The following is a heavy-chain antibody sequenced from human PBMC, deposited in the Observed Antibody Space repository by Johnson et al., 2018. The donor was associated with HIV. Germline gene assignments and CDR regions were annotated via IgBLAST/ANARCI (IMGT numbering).Heavy chain of an antibody. J-gene: IGHJ3*01. CDR2: ISSDGSDK. CDR1: GFTFSSYW. CDR3: TRGRHSLDAFDV. D-gene: IGHD2-21*01. V-gene: IGHV3-74*01. Sequence: VQLVESGGGLVQAGGSLRLSCAASGFTFSSYWMHWVRQAPGKGLVWVSRISSDGSDKYFADSVKGRFTISRDNAKNTLYLQINSLRAEDTAVYYCTRGRHSLDAFDVWGQGTMVTVSS.